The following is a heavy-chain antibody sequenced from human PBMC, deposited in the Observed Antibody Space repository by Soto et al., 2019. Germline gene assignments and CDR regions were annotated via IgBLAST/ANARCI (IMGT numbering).Heavy chain of an antibody. D-gene: IGHD2-15*01. J-gene: IGHJ5*01. Sequence: QVMLVQSGAEVKKPGASVKVSCQASGDTFSKYDIHWVRLATGHGLEWMGWMNPRSGNTGYAQKFRGRVIMTRNTAITTAYMELCSLKYEDSAIYYCTRARGAETFDFWGQGSRVTVSS. V-gene: IGHV1-8*01. CDR2: MNPRSGNT. CDR3: TRARGAETFDF. CDR1: GDTFSKYD.